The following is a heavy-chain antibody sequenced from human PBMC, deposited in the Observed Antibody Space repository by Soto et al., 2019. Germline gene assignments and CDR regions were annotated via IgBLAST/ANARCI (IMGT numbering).Heavy chain of an antibody. CDR2: INPNSGGT. V-gene: IGHV1-2*07. Sequence: GASVKVSCKASGYTFTGYYIHWVLQVPGQGLEWMGFINPNSGGTNYAHKFQGRVTMTRDMSVSAAHMELHSLRSDDTAIYFCGRGVGVAAASNLYYFDYWGQGTLVTVS. J-gene: IGHJ4*02. D-gene: IGHD6-19*01. CDR1: GYTFTGYY. CDR3: GRGVGVAAASNLYYFDY.